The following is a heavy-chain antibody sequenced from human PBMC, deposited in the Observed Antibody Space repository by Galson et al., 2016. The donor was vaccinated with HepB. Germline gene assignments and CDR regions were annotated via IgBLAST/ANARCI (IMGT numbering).Heavy chain of an antibody. Sequence: SLRLSCAASGFTVSSNYMSWVRQAPGKGLEWVSVIYSGGSTYYADSVKGRFTISRDNSKNTLYLQMNSLRAEDTGFYYCTRDRRRYPAAASDAFDIWGQGTMVTVSS. V-gene: IGHV3-66*01. CDR3: TRDRRRYPAAASDAFDI. CDR1: GFTVSSNY. J-gene: IGHJ3*02. D-gene: IGHD2-2*01. CDR2: IYSGGST.